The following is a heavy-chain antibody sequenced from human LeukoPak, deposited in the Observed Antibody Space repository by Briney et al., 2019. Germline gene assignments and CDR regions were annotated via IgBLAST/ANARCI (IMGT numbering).Heavy chain of an antibody. CDR2: IYYSGST. CDR1: GGSTSSSSYY. J-gene: IGHJ4*02. D-gene: IGHD3-9*01. Sequence: PSETLSLTCTVSGGSTSSSSYYWGWIRQPPGKGLEWIGSIYYSGSTYYNPSLKSRVTISVDTSKNQFSLKLSSVTAADTAVYYCARPRSRLRYFDFDYWGQGTLVTVSS. V-gene: IGHV4-39*07. CDR3: ARPRSRLRYFDFDY.